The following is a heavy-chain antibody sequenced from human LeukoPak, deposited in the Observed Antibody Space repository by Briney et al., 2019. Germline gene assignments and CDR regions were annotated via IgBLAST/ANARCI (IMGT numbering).Heavy chain of an antibody. CDR3: ARGGIVAGTSWFDP. CDR1: GGTFSSYA. J-gene: IGHJ5*02. D-gene: IGHD6-19*01. CDR2: IIPIFGTA. V-gene: IGHV1-69*13. Sequence: GASVKVSCKASGGTFSSYAISWVRQAPGQGLEWMGGIIPIFGTANYAQKFQGRVTITADESTSTAYMELSSLRSEDTAVYYCARGGIVAGTSWFDPWGQGTLVTVSS.